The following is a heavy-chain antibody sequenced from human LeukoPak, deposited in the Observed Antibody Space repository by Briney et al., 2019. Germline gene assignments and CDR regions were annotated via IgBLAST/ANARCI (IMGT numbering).Heavy chain of an antibody. V-gene: IGHV4-34*01. D-gene: IGHD6-19*01. J-gene: IGHJ4*02. CDR3: ARAKMYSSGLDY. CDR2: INHSGRA. Sequence: SETLSLTCAVYGGSFIDYHWTWIRQPPGKGLEWMGEINHSGRANYNPYLKSRVTISVDTSKNQFSLKLRYVTAADTAVYYCARAKMYSSGLDYWGQGTLVTVSS. CDR1: GGSFIDYH.